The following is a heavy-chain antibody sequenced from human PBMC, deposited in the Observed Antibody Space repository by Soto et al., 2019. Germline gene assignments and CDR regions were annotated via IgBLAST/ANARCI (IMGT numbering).Heavy chain of an antibody. CDR1: GFTFTTYS. V-gene: IGHV3-23*01. CDR3: AKCMQAYWNYDAHHI. D-gene: IGHD1-7*01. CDR2: ITGTGGTT. J-gene: IGHJ3*02. Sequence: GGSLRLSCTASGFTFTTYSMTWVRQAPGKGLEWVAHITGTGGTTYYADSVKGRFTISRDTSRNILYLQMNSLRAEDTALYYCAKCMQAYWNYDAHHIWGQGTVVTVSS.